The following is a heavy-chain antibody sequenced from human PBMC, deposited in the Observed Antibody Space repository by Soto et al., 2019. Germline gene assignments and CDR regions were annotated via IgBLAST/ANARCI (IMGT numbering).Heavy chain of an antibody. Sequence: EEQLLESGGALVVPGGSLRLSCAASGVAFSNYAMTWVRQAPGKGLEWVSTMRGNGDRTYYAESVKGRFTISRDNSKSTLFLQMNSLRADDSAVYFCARAEVTAVFGFWGQGTLVTVSS. CDR2: MRGNGDRT. CDR3: ARAEVTAVFGF. J-gene: IGHJ4*02. D-gene: IGHD2-21*02. CDR1: GVAFSNYA. V-gene: IGHV3-23*01.